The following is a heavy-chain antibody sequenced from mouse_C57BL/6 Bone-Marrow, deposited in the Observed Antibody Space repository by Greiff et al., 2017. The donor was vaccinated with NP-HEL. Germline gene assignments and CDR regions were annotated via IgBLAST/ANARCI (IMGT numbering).Heavy chain of an antibody. CDR2: IDPSDSYT. J-gene: IGHJ2*01. Sequence: QVQLKQPGAELVLPGASVKLSCKASGYTFTSYWMHWVQQRPGQGLEWIGEIDPSDSYTNYNQKFKGKSTLTVDKSSSTAYMQLSSLTSEDSAVYYCARDSLYGSSYFDYWGQGTTLTVSS. CDR3: ARDSLYGSSYFDY. CDR1: GYTFTSYW. D-gene: IGHD1-1*01. V-gene: IGHV1-69*01.